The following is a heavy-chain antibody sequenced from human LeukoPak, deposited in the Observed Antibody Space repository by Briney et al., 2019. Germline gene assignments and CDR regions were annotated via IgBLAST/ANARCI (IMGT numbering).Heavy chain of an antibody. CDR3: ERERRDWLSTIFDN. D-gene: IGHD3-9*01. J-gene: IGHJ4*02. CDR2: ISSSSYR. CDR1: VFTLSYYY. Sequence: ALRLSCAASVFTLSYYYMSLIRQAPGKGLEWVSYISSSSYRNYANSVKGRYTSATENANTSLYLQMNSLRAEDTAVYYCERERRDWLSTIFDNWGQGTLVTVSS. V-gene: IGHV3-11*05.